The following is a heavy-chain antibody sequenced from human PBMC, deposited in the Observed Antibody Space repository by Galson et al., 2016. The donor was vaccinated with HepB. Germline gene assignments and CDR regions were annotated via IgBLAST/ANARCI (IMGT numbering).Heavy chain of an antibody. V-gene: IGHV3-23*01. J-gene: IGHJ2*01. CDR3: ASGIAVTTLNSFWYFDL. CDR2: ISGSGDET. Sequence: SLRLSCAASGFTFSSYAMTWVRQAPGKGLDWVSTISGSGDETNYADSVKGRFTFSRDNSKNTLYLQMTSLRAEDTAVYYCASGIAVTTLNSFWYFDLWGRGTLVTVSS. D-gene: IGHD3-10*01. CDR1: GFTFSSYA.